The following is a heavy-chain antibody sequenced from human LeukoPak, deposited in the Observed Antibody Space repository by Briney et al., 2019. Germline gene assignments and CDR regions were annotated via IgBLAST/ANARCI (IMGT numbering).Heavy chain of an antibody. J-gene: IGHJ4*02. V-gene: IGHV3-30-3*01. CDR2: ISYDGSNK. CDR3: VRDRGYCSGGTCYALWDY. D-gene: IGHD2-15*01. Sequence: GGSLRLSCAASGFTFSSYAMHWVRQAPGKGLEWVAVISYDGSNKYYADSVKGRFTISRDNSKNTLYLQMNSLRAEDTAVYYCVRDRGYCSGGTCYALWDYWDQGTLVTVSS. CDR1: GFTFSSYA.